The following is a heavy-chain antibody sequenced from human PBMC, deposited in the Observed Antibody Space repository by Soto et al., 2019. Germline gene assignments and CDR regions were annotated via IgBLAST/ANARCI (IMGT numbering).Heavy chain of an antibody. J-gene: IGHJ4*02. Sequence: PGGSLRLSCAASGFTVSSNYMSCVRQAPGKGLEWVSVIYSGGSTYYADSVKGRFTISRDNSKNTLYLQMNSLRAEDTAVYYCARVSYYASSSTPYYFDYWGQGTLVTVSS. CDR1: GFTVSSNY. CDR2: IYSGGST. D-gene: IGHD3-22*01. V-gene: IGHV3-53*01. CDR3: ARVSYYASSSTPYYFDY.